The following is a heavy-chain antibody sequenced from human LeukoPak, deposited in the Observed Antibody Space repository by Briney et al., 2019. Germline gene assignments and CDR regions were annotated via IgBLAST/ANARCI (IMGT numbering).Heavy chain of an antibody. D-gene: IGHD5-12*01. CDR2: ISDSGGST. Sequence: GGSLRLSCAASRFTFSSYAMSWVRQAPGKGLKWVSTISDSGGSTYYADSVKGRFTISRDNSKNTLYLQMNSLRVEDTAVYYCARDRGFTSFDYWGQGILVTVSS. J-gene: IGHJ4*02. CDR3: ARDRGFTSFDY. V-gene: IGHV3-23*01. CDR1: RFTFSSYA.